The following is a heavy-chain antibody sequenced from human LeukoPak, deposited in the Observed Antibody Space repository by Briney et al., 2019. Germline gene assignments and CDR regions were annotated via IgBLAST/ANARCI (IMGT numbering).Heavy chain of an antibody. Sequence: GGSLRLSCAASGFTFSRFAMSWVRQAPGKDLEWVSSISGSDGTTYYAESVEGRFPISRDNSKNILSPQMNSLSTGDTAVSYCSKDANYFDSSGYLIPFDYWGQGTLVTVSS. CDR3: SKDANYFDSSGYLIPFDY. D-gene: IGHD3-22*01. J-gene: IGHJ4*02. V-gene: IGHV3-23*01. CDR2: ISGSDGTT. CDR1: GFTFSRFA.